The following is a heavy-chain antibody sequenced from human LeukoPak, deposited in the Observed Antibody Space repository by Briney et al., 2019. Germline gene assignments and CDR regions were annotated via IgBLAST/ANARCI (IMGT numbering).Heavy chain of an antibody. V-gene: IGHV3-23*01. Sequence: PGGSLRLSCAASGFTFSKYAMSWVRQAPGKGLEWVSGISDSGGSTYYADSVKGRFTISRDNSKNTLYLQMNSLRAEDTAVYYCACRYYYDSSAYYLLDYYYGMDVWGQGTTVTVSS. CDR2: ISDSGGST. J-gene: IGHJ6*02. D-gene: IGHD3-22*01. CDR3: ACRYYYDSSAYYLLDYYYGMDV. CDR1: GFTFSKYA.